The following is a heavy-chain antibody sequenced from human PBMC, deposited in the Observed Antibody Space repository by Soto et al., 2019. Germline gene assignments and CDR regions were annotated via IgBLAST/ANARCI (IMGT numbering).Heavy chain of an antibody. J-gene: IGHJ4*02. D-gene: IGHD3-3*01. Sequence: QVRLQESGPGLVKPSEALSLTRNVSGDSVNSRDYYWTWVRQPPGKGLEWMGYLYFTGSTNYNPSLKGRVTMSRDTSKNQVYLKLNSVTAADTAVYYCVRKRLLFKVVSDSWGQGTLVTVSS. CDR1: GDSVNSRDYY. V-gene: IGHV4-61*08. CDR3: VRKRLLFKVVSDS. CDR2: LYFTGST.